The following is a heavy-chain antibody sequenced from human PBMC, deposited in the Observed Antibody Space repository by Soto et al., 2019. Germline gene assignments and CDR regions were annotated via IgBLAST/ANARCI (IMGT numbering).Heavy chain of an antibody. CDR3: ARDTGIYWYFDL. Sequence: GGSLRLSCAASGFTFSSYGIHWVRQAPGQKLEWMGWINAGNGNTKYSQKFQGRVTITRDTSASTAYMELSSLRSEDTAVYYCARDTGIYWYFDLWGRGTLVTVSS. CDR1: GFTFSSYG. D-gene: IGHD1-20*01. V-gene: IGHV1-3*01. CDR2: INAGNGNT. J-gene: IGHJ2*01.